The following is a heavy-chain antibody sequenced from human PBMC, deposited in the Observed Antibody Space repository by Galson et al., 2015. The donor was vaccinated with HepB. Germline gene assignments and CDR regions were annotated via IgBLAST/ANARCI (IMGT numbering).Heavy chain of an antibody. J-gene: IGHJ4*02. V-gene: IGHV3-30-3*01. CDR1: GFTFSSYA. Sequence: SLRLSCAASGFTFSSYAMHWVRQAPGKGLEWVAVISYDGSNKYYADSVKGRFTISRDNSKNTLYLQMNSLRAEDTAVYYCARNVGYYGSGSLGYWGQGTLVTVSS. CDR2: ISYDGSNK. D-gene: IGHD3-10*01. CDR3: ARNVGYYGSGSLGY.